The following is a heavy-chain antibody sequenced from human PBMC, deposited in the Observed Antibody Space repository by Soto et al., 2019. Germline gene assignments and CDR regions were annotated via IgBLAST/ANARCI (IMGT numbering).Heavy chain of an antibody. Sequence: GGSLRLSCAASGFTVSSNHMSWVRQAPGKGLEWVSVIYRDGSRYCADSVKARFTISRDISRNTLFLQMDSLRVEDTAMYFCVRDQLYYNDISGRPLNAFDVWGQGTMVTVSS. J-gene: IGHJ3*01. CDR1: GFTVSSNH. D-gene: IGHD3-22*01. CDR3: VRDQLYYNDISGRPLNAFDV. V-gene: IGHV3-66*01. CDR2: IYRDGSR.